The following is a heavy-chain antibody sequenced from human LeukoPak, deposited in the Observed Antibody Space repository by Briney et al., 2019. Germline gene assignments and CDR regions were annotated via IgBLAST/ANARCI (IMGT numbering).Heavy chain of an antibody. Sequence: GASVKVSCKASGGTFSSHAISWVRQAPGQGLEWMGRIIPILGIANYAQKFQGRVTITADKSTSTAYMELSSLRSEDTAVYYCARQDQSDYYDSAFDPWGQGTLVTVSS. CDR2: IIPILGIA. J-gene: IGHJ5*02. V-gene: IGHV1-69*04. CDR1: GGTFSSHA. CDR3: ARQDQSDYYDSAFDP. D-gene: IGHD3-22*01.